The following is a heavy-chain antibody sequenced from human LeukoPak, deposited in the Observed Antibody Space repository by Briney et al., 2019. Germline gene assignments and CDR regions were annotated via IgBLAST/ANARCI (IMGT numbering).Heavy chain of an antibody. V-gene: IGHV4-38-2*02. J-gene: IGHJ4*02. CDR3: ARSGVDYGDIYFDY. CDR1: GYSISSGYY. Sequence: KPSETLSLTCTVSGYSISSGYYWGWIRQPPGKGLEWIGSIYHSGSTYYNPSLKSRVTISVDTSKNQFSLKLSSVTAADTAVYYCARSGVDYGDIYFDYWGQGTLVTVSS. CDR2: IYHSGST. D-gene: IGHD4-17*01.